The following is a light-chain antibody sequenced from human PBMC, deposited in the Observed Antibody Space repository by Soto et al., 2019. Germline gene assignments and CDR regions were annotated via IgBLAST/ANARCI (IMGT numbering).Light chain of an antibody. Sequence: EIVMTQSPATLSVSPGERATLSCRASQSVGKYLVWYQQKPGQAPRLLIYDASNRATGIPARFSGSGSGTAFTLTISRLPPEDFAVYYCQQYGNSPRTFGQGTKVDIK. J-gene: IGKJ1*01. CDR2: DAS. CDR3: QQYGNSPRT. V-gene: IGKV3D-15*01. CDR1: QSVGKY.